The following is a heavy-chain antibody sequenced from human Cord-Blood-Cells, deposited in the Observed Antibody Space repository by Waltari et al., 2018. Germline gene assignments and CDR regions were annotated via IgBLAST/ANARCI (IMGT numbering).Heavy chain of an antibody. CDR1: GSPFSSYW. V-gene: IGHV3-7*01. J-gene: IGHJ2*01. Sequence: EVQLVESGGGLVQPGGSLRLSCAAAGSPFSSYWMAWVRQAPGKGLEWVANIKQDGSEKYYVDSVKGRFTFSRDNAKNSLYLQMNSLRAEDTAVYYCARCGYWYFDLWGRGTLVTVSS. CDR3: ARCGYWYFDL. CDR2: IKQDGSEK.